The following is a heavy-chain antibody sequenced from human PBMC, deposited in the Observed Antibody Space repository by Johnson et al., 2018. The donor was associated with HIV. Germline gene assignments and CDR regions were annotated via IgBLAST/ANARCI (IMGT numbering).Heavy chain of an antibody. D-gene: IGHD4-11*01. CDR3: ARIDYSNYEEAFDI. J-gene: IGHJ3*02. V-gene: IGHV3-66*01. CDR1: GFTVSSNY. Sequence: VQLVESGGGLVQPGGSLRLSCAASGFTVSSNYMSWVRQAPGKGLEWVSVIYRGGSTYYADPVKGRFTISRDNSKNTLYLQMNSLRAEDTAVYYCARIDYSNYEEAFDIWGQGTMVTVSS. CDR2: IYRGGST.